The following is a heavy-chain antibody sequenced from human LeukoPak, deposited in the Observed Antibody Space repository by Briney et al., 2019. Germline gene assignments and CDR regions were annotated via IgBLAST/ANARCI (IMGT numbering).Heavy chain of an antibody. Sequence: SETLSLTCTVSGGSISIYYWNWIRQPAGKGLEWIGRIFTSGITNYDPSLKSRVTMSVDTSKNQFSLNLSSVTAADTAVYYCARESSGNYYNPLGYMDVWGKETTVTVSS. CDR1: GGSISIYY. CDR2: IFTSGIT. D-gene: IGHD3-10*01. CDR3: ARESSGNYYNPLGYMDV. J-gene: IGHJ6*03. V-gene: IGHV4-4*07.